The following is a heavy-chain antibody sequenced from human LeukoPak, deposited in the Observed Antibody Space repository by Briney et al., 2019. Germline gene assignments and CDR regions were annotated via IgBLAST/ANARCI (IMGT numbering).Heavy chain of an antibody. CDR3: ARHAGTLATLRLGELPYYFDY. D-gene: IGHD3-16*01. J-gene: IGHJ4*02. V-gene: IGHV4-61*05. Sequence: PSETLSLTCTVSGGSISSSSYYWSWIRQPPGKGLEWIGYIYYSGSTNYNPSLKSRVTISVDTSKNQFSLKLSSVTAADTAVYYCARHAGTLATLRLGELPYYFDYWGQGTLVTVSS. CDR1: GGSISSSSYY. CDR2: IYYSGST.